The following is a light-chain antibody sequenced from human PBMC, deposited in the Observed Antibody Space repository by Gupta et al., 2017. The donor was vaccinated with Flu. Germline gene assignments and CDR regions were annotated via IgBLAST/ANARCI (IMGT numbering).Light chain of an antibody. CDR3: HQYNNWPGT. Sequence: PATLSWSPGERAAVSCRASQSVNNNLAWYQQKPGQGPRLLIYGASSRATGIPARFSGSGSGTEFTLTISGLQSEDFAVYFCHQYNNWPGTFGQGTKVEVK. CDR1: QSVNNN. J-gene: IGKJ1*01. CDR2: GAS. V-gene: IGKV3-15*01.